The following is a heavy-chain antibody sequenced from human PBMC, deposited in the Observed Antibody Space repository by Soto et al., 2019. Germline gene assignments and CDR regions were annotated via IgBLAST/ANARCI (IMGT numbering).Heavy chain of an antibody. CDR2: ISTYTGNT. CDR1: GYTFTNYD. V-gene: IGHV1-18*01. CDR3: ARGYYYGSGRPTPGGMDV. J-gene: IGHJ6*02. Sequence: QVHLVQSGAEVKKPGASVKVSCKASGYTFTNYDINWVRQAPGQGLEWMGWISTYTGNTNYAQKLQGRVTMTTDTSRSPAYMELRSLRSDDTAVYYCARGYYYGSGRPTPGGMDVWGQGTTVTVSS. D-gene: IGHD3-10*01.